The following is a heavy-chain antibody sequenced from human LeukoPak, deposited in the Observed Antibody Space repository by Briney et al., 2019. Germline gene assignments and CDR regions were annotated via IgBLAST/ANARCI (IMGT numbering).Heavy chain of an antibody. V-gene: IGHV1-2*02. D-gene: IGHD2-2*01. CDR1: GYTFTGYY. CDR2: VNPNSGGT. J-gene: IGHJ6*03. CDR3: SSTSSASYYYYYMDV. Sequence: ASVNVSCKASGYTFTGYYMHWVRQAPGQGLEWMGWVNPNSGGTNYAQKFQGRVTMTRDTSISTAYMELSRLRSDDTAVYYCSSTSSASYYYYYMDVWGKGTTVTVSS.